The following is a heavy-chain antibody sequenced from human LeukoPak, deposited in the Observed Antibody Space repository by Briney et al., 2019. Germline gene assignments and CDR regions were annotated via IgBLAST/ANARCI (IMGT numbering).Heavy chain of an antibody. Sequence: SVKVSCKASGGTFSSYAISWVRQAPGQGLEWMGGIIPIFGTANYAQKFQGRVTITADESTSTAYMELSSLRSEDTAVYYCATTGQHYYGSGSYYSYWGQGTLVAVSS. CDR3: ATTGQHYYGSGSYYSY. V-gene: IGHV1-69*13. D-gene: IGHD3-10*01. CDR1: GGTFSSYA. CDR2: IIPIFGTA. J-gene: IGHJ4*02.